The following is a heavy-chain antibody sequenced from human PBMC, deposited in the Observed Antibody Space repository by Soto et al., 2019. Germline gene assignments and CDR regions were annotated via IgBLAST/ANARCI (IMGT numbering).Heavy chain of an antibody. CDR2: IYHSGST. J-gene: IGHJ5*02. CDR3: AREGDYDILTGYKNWVDP. CDR1: GGSISSSNW. D-gene: IGHD3-9*01. Sequence: SETLSLTCAVSGGSISSSNWWSWVRQPPGKGLEWIGEIYHSGSTNYNPSLKSRVTISVDKSKNQFSLKLSSVTAADTAVYYCAREGDYDILTGYKNWVDPWGKGTLVTVSS. V-gene: IGHV4-4*02.